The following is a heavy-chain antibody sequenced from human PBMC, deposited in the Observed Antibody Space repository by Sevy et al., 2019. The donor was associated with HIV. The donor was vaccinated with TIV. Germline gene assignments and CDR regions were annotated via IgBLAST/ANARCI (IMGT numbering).Heavy chain of an antibody. CDR3: ARQREEIIVIPAAFYGMDV. D-gene: IGHD2-2*01. CDR1: GVPIRSSGYY. V-gene: IGHV4-39*01. Sequence: SETLSLTCTVSGVPIRSSGYYWGWIRQPPGKGLEWIGSIFYSGSPNYNPSLKSRVTISVDTSKNQFSLKLSSVTAADTAVYYCARQREEIIVIPAAFYGMDVWGQGTTVTVSS. CDR2: IFYSGSP. J-gene: IGHJ6*02.